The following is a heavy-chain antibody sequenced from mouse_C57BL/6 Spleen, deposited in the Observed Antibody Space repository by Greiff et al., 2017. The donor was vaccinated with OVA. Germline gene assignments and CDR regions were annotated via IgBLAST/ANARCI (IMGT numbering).Heavy chain of an antibody. CDR1: GFTFSSYG. Sequence: DVMLVESGGDLVKPGGSLKLSCAASGFTFSSYGMSWVRQTPDKRLEWVATISSGGSYTYYPDSVKGRFTISRDNAKNTLYLQMSSLKSEDTAMYYCARIYDDPFDYWGQGTTLTVSS. J-gene: IGHJ2*01. CDR2: ISSGGSYT. D-gene: IGHD2-3*01. V-gene: IGHV5-6*02. CDR3: ARIYDDPFDY.